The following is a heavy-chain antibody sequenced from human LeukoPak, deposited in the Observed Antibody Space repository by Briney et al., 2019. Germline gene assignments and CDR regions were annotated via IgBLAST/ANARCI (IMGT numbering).Heavy chain of an antibody. Sequence: GGSLRLSCAASGFTFSSYAMSWVRQAPGKGLEWVSVIRGSGGTTYYADSVKGRFTISRDNSKNTLYLQMNSLRAEDTAVYYCAKDSSSGYYSGAFDIWGQGTMVTVSS. CDR1: GFTFSSYA. V-gene: IGHV3-23*01. D-gene: IGHD3-22*01. J-gene: IGHJ3*02. CDR3: AKDSSSGYYSGAFDI. CDR2: IRGSGGTT.